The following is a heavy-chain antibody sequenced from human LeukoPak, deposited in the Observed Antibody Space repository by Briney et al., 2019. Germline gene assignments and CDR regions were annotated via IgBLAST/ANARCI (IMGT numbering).Heavy chain of an antibody. Sequence: SETLFLTCAVYGGSFSGYYWSWIRQPPGKGLEWIGEINHSGSTNYNPSLKSRVTISVDTSKNQFSLKLSSVTAADTAVYYCARGSHCTNGVCYLSSLDYWGQGTLVTVSS. CDR3: ARGSHCTNGVCYLSSLDY. CDR2: INHSGST. CDR1: GGSFSGYY. J-gene: IGHJ4*02. V-gene: IGHV4-34*01. D-gene: IGHD2-8*01.